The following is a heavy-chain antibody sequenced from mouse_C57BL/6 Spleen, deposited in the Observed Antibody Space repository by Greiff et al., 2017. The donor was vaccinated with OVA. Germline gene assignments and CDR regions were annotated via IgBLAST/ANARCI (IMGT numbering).Heavy chain of an antibody. CDR3: TRGVTGTKPFDY. J-gene: IGHJ2*01. D-gene: IGHD4-1*01. CDR2: IDPENGDT. Sequence: EVQLQQSGAELVRPGASVKLSCTASGFNIQDDYMHWVKQRPEQGLEWIGWIDPENGDTENASKFQGRATITADTSSNTAYQQLSSLTSEDTAVYYCTRGVTGTKPFDYWGQGTTLTVSS. CDR1: GFNIQDDY. V-gene: IGHV14-4*01.